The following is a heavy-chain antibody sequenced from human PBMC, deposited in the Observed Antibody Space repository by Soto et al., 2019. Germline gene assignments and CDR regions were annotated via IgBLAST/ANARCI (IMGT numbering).Heavy chain of an antibody. D-gene: IGHD6-19*01. CDR2: ISGNGNSA. CDR1: GFTFRDYA. J-gene: IGHJ4*02. V-gene: IGHV3-23*01. Sequence: AQLLESGGDLVQPGGSLRLSCAASGFTFRDYAMNWVRQAPGKGLEWVADISGNGNSARHADSVKGRFTISRDNSQNTLYLHMNSLRVDGTAIYYCGKERRGSGWSVCNFWGQGTLVTVSS. CDR3: GKERRGSGWSVCNF.